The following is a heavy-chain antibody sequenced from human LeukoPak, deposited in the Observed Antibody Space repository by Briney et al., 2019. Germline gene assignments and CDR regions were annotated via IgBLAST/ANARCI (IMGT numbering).Heavy chain of an antibody. D-gene: IGHD3-22*01. CDR2: INPSGGST. Sequence: ASVKVSCKASGYTFTSYYMHWVRQAPGQGLEWMGIINPSGGSTSYAQKFQGRVTMTRDTSTSTVYMELSSLRSEDTAVYYCARGPPGSMIVVVGAFDIWGQGTMVTVSS. J-gene: IGHJ3*02. CDR3: ARGPPGSMIVVVGAFDI. V-gene: IGHV1-46*01. CDR1: GYTFTSYY.